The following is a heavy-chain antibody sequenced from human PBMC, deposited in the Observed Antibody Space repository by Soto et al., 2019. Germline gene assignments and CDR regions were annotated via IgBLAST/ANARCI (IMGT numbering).Heavy chain of an antibody. J-gene: IGHJ6*02. D-gene: IGHD5-12*01. CDR1: GYTLTSYG. CDR2: ISAYNGDT. CDR3: ATTIGYSYYYYGMDV. V-gene: IGHV1-18*01. Sequence: QAQLVQSGAEVTKPGASVKVSCKASGYTLTSYGISWVRQVPGQVLEWLGWISAYNGDTNYAQSLPGRVTMTQDPSTTTAYMELRSLRSDDTAVYYCATTIGYSYYYYGMDVWGQGTTGTVSS.